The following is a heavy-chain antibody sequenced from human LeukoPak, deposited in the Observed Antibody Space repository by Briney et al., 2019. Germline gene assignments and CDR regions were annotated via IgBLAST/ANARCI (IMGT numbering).Heavy chain of an antibody. Sequence: ASVKVSCKVSGYTLTELSMHWVRQAPGKGLEWMGGFDPEDGETIYAQKFQGRVTMTRDTSTSTVYMELSSLRSEDTAVYYCARAGGSGSVDAFDIWGQGTMVTVSS. D-gene: IGHD3-10*01. CDR3: ARAGGSGSVDAFDI. V-gene: IGHV1-24*01. J-gene: IGHJ3*02. CDR1: GYTLTELS. CDR2: FDPEDGET.